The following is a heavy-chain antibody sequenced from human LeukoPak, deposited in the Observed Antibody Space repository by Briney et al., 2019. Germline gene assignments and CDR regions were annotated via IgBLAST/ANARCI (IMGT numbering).Heavy chain of an antibody. CDR2: IYTSGST. D-gene: IGHD3-3*01. J-gene: IGHJ5*02. Sequence: SETLSLTCTVSGGSISSYYWSWIRQPAGKGLEWIGRIYTSGSTNYNPSLKSRVTMSVDTSKNQFSLKLSSVTAADTAVYYCARDSYYDFWSGTNWFDPWGQGTLVTVSS. CDR1: GGSISSYY. CDR3: ARDSYYDFWSGTNWFDP. V-gene: IGHV4-4*07.